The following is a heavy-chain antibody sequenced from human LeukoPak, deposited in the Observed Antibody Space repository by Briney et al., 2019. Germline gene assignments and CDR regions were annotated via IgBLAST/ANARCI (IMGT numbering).Heavy chain of an antibody. CDR1: GYSFTKYY. V-gene: IGHV1-46*01. D-gene: IGHD1-26*01. Sequence: ASVKVSCKASGYSFTKYYIHWVRQAPGQGLEWMGIIRPGDGDTTNAQKFQGRVTMTRDTSTGTVYMQLTSLTSEDTVVYYCAREVGSTDHWGQGTLVTVSS. CDR2: IRPGDGDT. J-gene: IGHJ4*02. CDR3: AREVGSTDH.